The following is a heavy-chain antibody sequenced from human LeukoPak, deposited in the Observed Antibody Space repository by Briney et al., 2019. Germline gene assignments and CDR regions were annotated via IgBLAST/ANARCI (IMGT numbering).Heavy chain of an antibody. Sequence: SETLSLTCTVSGGSINNYYWSWIRQPPGKGLEWIGYISYSGSTNYNPSLKSRVTISVDTSKNQFSLKLSSVTAADTAVYYCARALIIADYWGQGTLVTVSS. V-gene: IGHV4-59*12. CDR3: ARALIIADY. J-gene: IGHJ4*02. CDR1: GGSINNYY. D-gene: IGHD3-10*01. CDR2: ISYSGST.